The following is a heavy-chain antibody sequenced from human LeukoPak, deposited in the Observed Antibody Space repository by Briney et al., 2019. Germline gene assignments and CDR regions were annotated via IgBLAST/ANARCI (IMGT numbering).Heavy chain of an antibody. V-gene: IGHV4-59*01. CDR1: GGSISSYY. CDR2: IYYSGST. CDR3: ARALSPEDYYYMDV. Sequence: SETLSLTCTVSGGSISSYYWSWIRQPPGKGLEWIGYIYYSGSTNYNPSLKSRVTISVDTSKNQFSLKLSSVTAADTAVNYCARALSPEDYYYMDVWGKGTTVTVSS. J-gene: IGHJ6*03.